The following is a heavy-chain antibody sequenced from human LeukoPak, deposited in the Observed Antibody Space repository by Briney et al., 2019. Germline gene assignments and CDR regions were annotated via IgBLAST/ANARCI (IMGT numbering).Heavy chain of an antibody. CDR3: ARTAPRYDSSGYPLN. V-gene: IGHV4-39*01. D-gene: IGHD3-22*01. CDR2: IYYSGST. CDR1: GGSISSSSYY. Sequence: SETLSLTCTVSGGSISSSSYYWGWIRQPPGKGLEWIGSIYYSGSTYYNPSLKSRVTISVDTSKSQFSLKLSSVTAADTAVYYCARTAPRYDSSGYPLNWGQGTLVTVSS. J-gene: IGHJ4*02.